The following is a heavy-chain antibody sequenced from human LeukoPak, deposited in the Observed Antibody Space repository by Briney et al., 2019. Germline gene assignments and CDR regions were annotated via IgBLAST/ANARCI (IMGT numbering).Heavy chain of an antibody. CDR1: GGTFSSYA. CDR3: ARDRYYGSGSYYELAY. CDR2: IIPIFGTA. J-gene: IGHJ4*02. V-gene: IGHV1-69*13. D-gene: IGHD3-10*01. Sequence: SVKVSCKASGGTFSSYAISWVRQAPGQGLEWMGGIIPIFGTANYAQKFQGRVTITADESTSTAYMELSSLRSEDTAVYYCARDRYYGSGSYYELAYWGQGTLVTVSS.